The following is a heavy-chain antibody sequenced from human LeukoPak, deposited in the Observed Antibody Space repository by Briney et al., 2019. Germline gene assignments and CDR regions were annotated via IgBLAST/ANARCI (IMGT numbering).Heavy chain of an antibody. Sequence: KAGGSLRLSCAASGFTFSSYSMNWVRQAPGKGLEWVSSISSSSSYIYYADSVKGRFTISRDNAKNSLYLQMNSLRAEDTAVYYCARDPSSGYYSHYFDYWGQGTLVTVSS. J-gene: IGHJ4*02. CDR3: ARDPSSGYYSHYFDY. CDR1: GFTFSSYS. D-gene: IGHD3-22*01. V-gene: IGHV3-21*01. CDR2: ISSSSSYI.